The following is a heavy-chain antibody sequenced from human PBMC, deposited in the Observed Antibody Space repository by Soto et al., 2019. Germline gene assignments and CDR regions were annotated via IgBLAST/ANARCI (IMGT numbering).Heavy chain of an antibody. CDR2: IYYSGST. V-gene: IGHV4-30-4*01. D-gene: IGHD3-22*01. Sequence: SETLSLTCTVSGGSISSGDYYWSWIRQPPGKGLEWIGYIYYSGSTYYNPSLKSRVTISVDTSKNQFSLKLSSVTAADTAVYYCARVDYYDSSGYSYFDYWGQGTLVTVSS. J-gene: IGHJ4*02. CDR1: GGSISSGDYY. CDR3: ARVDYYDSSGYSYFDY.